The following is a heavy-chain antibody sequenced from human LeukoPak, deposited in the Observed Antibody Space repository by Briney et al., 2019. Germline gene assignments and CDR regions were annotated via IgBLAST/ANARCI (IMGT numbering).Heavy chain of an antibody. V-gene: IGHV4-4*07. Sequence: SETLSLTCTVSGGSISSYYWSWIRQPAGKGLEWIGRIHKSGCTNYNPSLKSRVTISVDTSKNQFSLKLSSVTAADTAVYYCYYMDVWGKGTTVTISS. CDR1: GGSISSYY. J-gene: IGHJ6*03. CDR3: YYMDV. CDR2: IHKSGCT.